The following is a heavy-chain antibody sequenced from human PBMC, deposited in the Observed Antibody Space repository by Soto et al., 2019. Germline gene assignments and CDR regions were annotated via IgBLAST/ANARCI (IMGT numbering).Heavy chain of an antibody. CDR3: ARVVTYDSSGFDY. CDR1: GGSISSGGYY. CDR2: IYYSGST. J-gene: IGHJ4*02. Sequence: PSETLSLTCTVSGGSISSGGYYWSWIRQHPGKGLEWIGYIYYSGSTYYNPSLKSRVTISVDTSKNQFSLKLSSVTAADTAVYYCARVVTYDSSGFDYWGQGTLVTVSS. V-gene: IGHV4-31*03. D-gene: IGHD3-22*01.